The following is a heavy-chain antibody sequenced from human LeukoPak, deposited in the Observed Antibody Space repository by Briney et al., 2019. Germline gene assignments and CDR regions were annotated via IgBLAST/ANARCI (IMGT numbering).Heavy chain of an antibody. J-gene: IGHJ5*02. CDR1: GGSISSGGYY. Sequence: PSQTLSLTCTVSGGSISSGGYYWSWIRQPPGKGLEWIGYIYYSGSTYYNPSLKSRVTISVDTSKNQFSLKLSSVTAADTAVYYCAQITYDILTGLPNWFDPWGQGTLVTVSS. CDR2: IYYSGST. D-gene: IGHD3-9*01. CDR3: AQITYDILTGLPNWFDP. V-gene: IGHV4-30-4*01.